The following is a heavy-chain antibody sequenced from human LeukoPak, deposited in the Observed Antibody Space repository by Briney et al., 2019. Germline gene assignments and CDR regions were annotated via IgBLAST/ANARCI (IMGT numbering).Heavy chain of an antibody. CDR1: GYTFTELS. V-gene: IGHV1-24*01. D-gene: IGHD3-10*01. J-gene: IGHJ3*02. Sequence: ASVKVSCKVSGYTFTELSMHWVRQAPGKGLEWMGGFDPEDGEKINAQKFQGRVTMTEDTSTDTAYMELSSLRSEDTAVYYCVGDAFDIWGQGTMVPVSS. CDR2: FDPEDGEK. CDR3: VGDAFDI.